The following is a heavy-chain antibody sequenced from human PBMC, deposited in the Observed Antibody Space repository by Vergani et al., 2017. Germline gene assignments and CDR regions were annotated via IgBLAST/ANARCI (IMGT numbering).Heavy chain of an antibody. CDR3: AKDKGSGSYPDY. J-gene: IGHJ4*02. V-gene: IGHV3-30*18. CDR1: GFTFSSNG. D-gene: IGHD3-10*01. Sequence: QVQLVESGGGVVQPGRSLRLSCAASGFTFSSNGMHWVRQAPGKGLEWVAVISYDGRNKYYADSVKGRFTISRDNSKNTLYLQMNSLSVEDTAVYYCAKDKGSGSYPDYWGQGTLVTVSS. CDR2: ISYDGRNK.